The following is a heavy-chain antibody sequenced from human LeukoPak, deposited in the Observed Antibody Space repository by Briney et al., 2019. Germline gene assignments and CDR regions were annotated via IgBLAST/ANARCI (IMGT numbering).Heavy chain of an antibody. D-gene: IGHD5-18*01. CDR1: GFTFSSYG. Sequence: PGGSLRLSCAASGFTFSSYGMSWVRQAPGKGLEWVSSISSSSSYIYYADSVKGRFTISRDNAKNSLYLQMNSLRAEDTAVYYCARDQLGYSYGAIDYWGQGTLVTVSS. CDR2: ISSSSSYI. CDR3: ARDQLGYSYGAIDY. V-gene: IGHV3-21*01. J-gene: IGHJ4*02.